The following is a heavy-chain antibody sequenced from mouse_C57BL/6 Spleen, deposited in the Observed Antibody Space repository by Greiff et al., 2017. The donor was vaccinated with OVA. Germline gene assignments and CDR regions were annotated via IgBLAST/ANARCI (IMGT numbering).Heavy chain of an antibody. D-gene: IGHD1-1*01. V-gene: IGHV1-62-2*01. CDR1: GYTFTEYT. J-gene: IGHJ4*01. Sequence: VQLQQSGAELVKPGASVKLSCKASGYTFTEYTIHWVKQRSGQGLEWIGWFYPGSGSIKYNEKFKDKATLTADKSSSTVYMELSRLTSEDSAVYVCARHEEGDYYGSRDYAMDYWGQGTSVTVSS. CDR3: ARHEEGDYYGSRDYAMDY. CDR2: FYPGSGSI.